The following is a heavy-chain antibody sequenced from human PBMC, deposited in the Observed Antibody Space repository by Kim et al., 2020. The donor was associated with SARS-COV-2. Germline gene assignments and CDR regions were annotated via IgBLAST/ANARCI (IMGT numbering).Heavy chain of an antibody. CDR1: GFTFSSYS. J-gene: IGHJ4*02. D-gene: IGHD2-2*03. CDR2: ISSSSSYI. Sequence: GGSLRLSCAASGFTFSSYSMNWVRQAPGKGLEWVSSISSSSSYIYYADSVKGRFTISRDNAKNSLNLQMNSLRAEDTAVYYCARDYSGYCSSTSCHRPIDYWGQGTLVTVSS. CDR3: ARDYSGYCSSTSCHRPIDY. V-gene: IGHV3-21*01.